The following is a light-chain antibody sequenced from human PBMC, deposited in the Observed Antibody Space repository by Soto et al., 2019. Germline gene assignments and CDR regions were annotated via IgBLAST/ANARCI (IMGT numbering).Light chain of an antibody. CDR1: SSNIGSNS. V-gene: IGLV1-44*01. Sequence: QSALTQPPSASGTPGQRVTISCSGSSSNIGSNSVNWYQQLPGTAPKLLIYDNNQRPSGVPDRFSASKSGTSASLAISGLQSEDEADYYCAAWDDGGRSGYVFGTGTKVTVL. CDR3: AAWDDGGRSGYV. CDR2: DNN. J-gene: IGLJ1*01.